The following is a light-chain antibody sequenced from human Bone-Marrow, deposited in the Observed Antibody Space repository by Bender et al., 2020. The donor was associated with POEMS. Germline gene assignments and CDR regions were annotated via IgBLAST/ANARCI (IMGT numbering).Light chain of an antibody. CDR2: QNI. Sequence: SYEVTQPPSVSVSPGQTASITCSGDDLGDKYVAWYQQKPGQSPVLVIQQNINRPSGIPERFSGSNSGDTATLTISGTQALDEADYYCQVWDSSTVVFGGGTKLTVL. CDR1: DLGDKY. CDR3: QVWDSSTVV. V-gene: IGLV3-1*01. J-gene: IGLJ2*01.